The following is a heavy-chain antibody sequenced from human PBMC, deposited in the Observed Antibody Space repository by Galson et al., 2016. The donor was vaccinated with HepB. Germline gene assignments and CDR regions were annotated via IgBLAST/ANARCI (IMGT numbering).Heavy chain of an antibody. CDR3: AKWDDYYYGSGRQHAFDI. CDR2: ISYDGSNK. Sequence: SLRLSCAASGFTFSSYGMHWVRQAPGKGLEWVAVISYDGSNKYYADSVKGRFTISRNNSKNTLYLQMNSLRAEDTAVYYCAKWDDYYYGSGRQHAFDIWGQGTMVTVSS. CDR1: GFTFSSYG. V-gene: IGHV3-30*18. D-gene: IGHD3-10*01. J-gene: IGHJ3*02.